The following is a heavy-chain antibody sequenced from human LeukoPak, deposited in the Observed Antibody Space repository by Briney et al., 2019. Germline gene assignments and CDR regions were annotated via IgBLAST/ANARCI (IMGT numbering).Heavy chain of an antibody. D-gene: IGHD3-16*02. CDR3: ARETHWGSYRYFDY. Sequence: SVKVSCKASGGTFSSYAISWVRQAPGQGLEWMGRIIPIFGTANYVQKFQGRVTITTDESTSTAYMELSSLRSEDTAVYYCARETHWGSYRYFDYWGQGTQVTVSS. V-gene: IGHV1-69*05. CDR2: IIPIFGTA. CDR1: GGTFSSYA. J-gene: IGHJ4*02.